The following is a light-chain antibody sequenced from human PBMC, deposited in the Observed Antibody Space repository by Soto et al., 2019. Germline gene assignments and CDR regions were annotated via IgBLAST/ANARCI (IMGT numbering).Light chain of an antibody. V-gene: IGKV3-11*01. CDR2: GVS. Sequence: ELVLTQSSATLALYPGERATLSCRASQSVTSNALAWYQQKPGQAPRVXSYGVSSRATGIPDRVSGSGSGTEFTLTISSLEPEDFEVYYCQQRSKWPLTFGGGTKVDIK. J-gene: IGKJ4*01. CDR3: QQRSKWPLT. CDR1: QSVTSN.